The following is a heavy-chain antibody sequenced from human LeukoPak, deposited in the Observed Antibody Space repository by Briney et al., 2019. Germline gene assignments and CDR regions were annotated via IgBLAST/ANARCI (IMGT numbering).Heavy chain of an antibody. CDR3: ARVEGIAAAPFDY. CDR2: IYYSGST. CDR1: GGSISSYY. J-gene: IGHJ4*02. Sequence: SETLSLTCTVSGGSISSYYWSWIRQPPGKGLEWIGYIYYSGSTNYNPSLKSRVTISVDTSKNQFSLKLSSVTAADTAVYYCARVEGIAAAPFDYWGQGTLVTVSS. V-gene: IGHV4-59*01. D-gene: IGHD6-13*01.